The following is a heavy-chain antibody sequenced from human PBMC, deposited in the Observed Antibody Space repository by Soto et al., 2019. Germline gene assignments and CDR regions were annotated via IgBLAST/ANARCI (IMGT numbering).Heavy chain of an antibody. CDR2: ISYDGSNK. Sequence: GGSLRLSCAASGFTFSSYAMHWVRQAPGKGLEWVAVISYDGSNKYYADSVKGRFTISRDNSKNTLYLQMNSLRAEDTAMYYCARNSAAGTTFDYWGQGTLVTVYS. CDR1: GFTFSSYA. J-gene: IGHJ4*02. CDR3: ARNSAAGTTFDY. D-gene: IGHD1-7*01. V-gene: IGHV3-30-3*01.